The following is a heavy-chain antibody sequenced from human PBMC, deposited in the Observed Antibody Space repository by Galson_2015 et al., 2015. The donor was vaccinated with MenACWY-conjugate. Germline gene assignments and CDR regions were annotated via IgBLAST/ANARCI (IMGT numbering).Heavy chain of an antibody. V-gene: IGHV3-30*18. J-gene: IGHJ6*03. CDR2: ISYDGSNE. Sequence: SLRLSCAASGFTFRRFGMHWVRQAPGKGLEWMAVISYDGSNESYADSVKGRFTISRDNSKNTLYLQMNSLRADDTAVYYCAKDVSVPYSTISYSFYMDVWGKGTAVTVSS. CDR3: AKDVSVPYSTISYSFYMDV. CDR1: GFTFRRFG. D-gene: IGHD6-13*01.